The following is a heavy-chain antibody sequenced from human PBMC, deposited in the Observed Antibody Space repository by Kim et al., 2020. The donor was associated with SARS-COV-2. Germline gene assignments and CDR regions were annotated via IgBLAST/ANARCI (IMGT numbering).Heavy chain of an antibody. CDR2: ISNTGGNT. D-gene: IGHD6-6*01. V-gene: IGHV3-64D*09. CDR1: GFSFSSYA. Sequence: GGSLRLSCSASGFSFSSYAMHWVRQPPWKGLEYVSEISNTGGNTYYTDSVKGRFTISRDNSKNRLYLQMSSVRAEDTAVYYCVKDIWSSSSSFVYWGQGT. J-gene: IGHJ4*02. CDR3: VKDIWSSSSSFVY.